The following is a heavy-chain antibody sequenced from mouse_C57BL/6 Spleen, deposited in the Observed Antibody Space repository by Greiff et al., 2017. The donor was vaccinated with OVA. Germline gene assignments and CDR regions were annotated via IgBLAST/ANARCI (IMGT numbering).Heavy chain of an antibody. V-gene: IGHV3-1*01. CDR3: ARNYDGYWYFDV. Sequence: QSGPGMVKPSQSLSLTCTVTGYSITSGYDWHWIRHFPGNKLEWMGYISYSGSTNYNPSLKSRISITHDTSKNHFFLKLNSVTTEDTATYYCARNYDGYWYFDVWGTGTTVTVSS. D-gene: IGHD2-4*01. CDR1: GYSITSGYD. CDR2: ISYSGST. J-gene: IGHJ1*03.